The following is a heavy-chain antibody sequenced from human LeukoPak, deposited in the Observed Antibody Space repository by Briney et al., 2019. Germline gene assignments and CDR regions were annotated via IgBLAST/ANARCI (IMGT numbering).Heavy chain of an antibody. V-gene: IGHV4-30-4*01. CDR3: ARGFGYDFADY. CDR2: ITLYSDTT. Sequence: SETLSLTRSVSGGSISSGDHYWTWIRQPPGGGLEWMGFITLYSDTTSYNPSLKSRLMISTDTSKNQFSLTLTSVTAADTAVYFCARGFGYDFADYWGQGILVTVSS. D-gene: IGHD2-2*01. CDR1: GGSISSGDHY. J-gene: IGHJ4*02.